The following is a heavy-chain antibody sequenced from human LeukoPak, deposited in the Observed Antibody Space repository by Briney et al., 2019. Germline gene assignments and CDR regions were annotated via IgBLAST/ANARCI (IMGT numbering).Heavy chain of an antibody. D-gene: IGHD3-3*01. CDR3: ARVGDYYYYYMDV. CDR1: GFTFSSYS. Sequence: GGSLRLSCAASGFTFSSYSMNWVRQAPGKGLEWVSYISSSSSTIYYADSVKGRFTISRDNAKNSLYLQMNGLRAEDTAVYYCARVGDYYYYYMDVWGKGTTVTVSS. CDR2: ISSSSSTI. V-gene: IGHV3-48*01. J-gene: IGHJ6*03.